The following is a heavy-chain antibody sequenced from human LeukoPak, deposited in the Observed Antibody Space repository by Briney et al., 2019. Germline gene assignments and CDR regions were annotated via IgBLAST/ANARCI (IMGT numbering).Heavy chain of an antibody. CDR3: ARSVWGYQFDY. Sequence: GGSLRLSCAASGFNVSSNYMNWVRQAPGKGLEWVSILYHNGRTYYAESVKGRSTISRDDSKNTLYLQMNSLKAEDTAVYYCARSVWGYQFDYWGQGALVTVSS. V-gene: IGHV3-53*05. J-gene: IGHJ4*02. D-gene: IGHD3-16*01. CDR2: LYHNGRT. CDR1: GFNVSSNY.